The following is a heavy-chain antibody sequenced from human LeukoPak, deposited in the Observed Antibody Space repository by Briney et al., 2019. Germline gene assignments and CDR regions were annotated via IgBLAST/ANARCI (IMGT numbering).Heavy chain of an antibody. D-gene: IGHD3-22*01. CDR2: ISATGGST. Sequence: GGSLRLSCAASGFTFSSYAMSWVRQAPGKGLEWVSTISATGGSTYYADSLKGRFTVSRDNSKNTLYLQMNSLRAEDTAVHCCAKVSTDSRGYYQKWGQGTLVTVSS. CDR1: GFTFSSYA. CDR3: AKVSTDSRGYYQK. V-gene: IGHV3-23*01. J-gene: IGHJ4*02.